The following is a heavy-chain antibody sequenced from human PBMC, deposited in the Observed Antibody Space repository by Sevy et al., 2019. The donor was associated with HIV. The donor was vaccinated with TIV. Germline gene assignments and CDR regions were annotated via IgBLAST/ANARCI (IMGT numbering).Heavy chain of an antibody. V-gene: IGHV3-21*01. CDR3: ARDTSSSGFDI. J-gene: IGHJ3*02. CDR1: GFTFSSYS. D-gene: IGHD6-25*01. Sequence: GGSLGLSCAASGFTFSSYSMNWVRQAPGKGLQWVSSISSSSSYIYYADSAKGRFTISRDNAKNSLYLQMNSLRAEDTAVYYCARDTSSSGFDIWGQGTMVTVSS. CDR2: ISSSSSYI.